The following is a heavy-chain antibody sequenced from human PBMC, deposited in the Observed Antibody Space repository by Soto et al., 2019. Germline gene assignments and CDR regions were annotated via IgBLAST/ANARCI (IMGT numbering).Heavy chain of an antibody. Sequence: PSETLSLTCAVYGGSFSGYYWSWIRQPPGKGLEWIGEINHSGSTNYNPSLKSRVTISVDTSKNQFSLKLSSVTAADTAVYYCERGLADTAMVLDYFDYWGQGTLVSV. CDR3: ERGLADTAMVLDYFDY. V-gene: IGHV4-34*01. CDR1: GGSFSGYY. CDR2: INHSGST. D-gene: IGHD5-18*01. J-gene: IGHJ4*01.